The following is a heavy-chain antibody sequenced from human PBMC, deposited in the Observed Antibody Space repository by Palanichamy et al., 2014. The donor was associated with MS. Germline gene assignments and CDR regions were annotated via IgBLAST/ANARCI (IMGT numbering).Heavy chain of an antibody. Sequence: EVQLVESGGGLVQPGGSLRLSCAASGFTFSRHSMNWVRQAPGKGLEWVSYITSSSSSISYAGSVKGRFTISRDNAENSLYLQMNSLRDEDTAVYYCAVTTLGYWGQGTLVTVSS. CDR2: ITSSSSSI. CDR3: AVTTLGY. D-gene: IGHD1-14*01. V-gene: IGHV3-48*02. J-gene: IGHJ4*02. CDR1: GFTFSRHS.